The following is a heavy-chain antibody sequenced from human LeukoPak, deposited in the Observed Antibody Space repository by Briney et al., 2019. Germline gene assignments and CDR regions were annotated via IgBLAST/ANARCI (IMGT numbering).Heavy chain of an antibody. D-gene: IGHD5-12*01. V-gene: IGHV3-30*18. CDR1: GFTFGSYV. Sequence: PGRSLRLSCAASGFTFGSYVMHWVRQAPGKGLQWVAVISYDGRNRYYADSVKGRFTISRDDSKNTVYLQMNSLRAEDTALYYCAKGGVATVDYFDYWGQGTLVTVSS. CDR3: AKGGVATVDYFDY. CDR2: ISYDGRNR. J-gene: IGHJ4*02.